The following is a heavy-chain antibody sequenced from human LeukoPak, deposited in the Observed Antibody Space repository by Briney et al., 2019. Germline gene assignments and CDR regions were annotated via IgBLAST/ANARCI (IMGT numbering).Heavy chain of an antibody. CDR2: ISGSGGST. CDR3: AKAAGTTFIYYYYMDV. CDR1: GFTFSSYA. Sequence: GGSLRLSCAASGFTFSSYAMSWVRQAPGKGLEWVSAISGSGGSTYYADSVKGRFTISRDNSKNTLYLQMNSLRAEDTAVYYCAKAAGTTFIYYYYMDVWGKGTTVTVSS. V-gene: IGHV3-23*01. D-gene: IGHD1-7*01. J-gene: IGHJ6*03.